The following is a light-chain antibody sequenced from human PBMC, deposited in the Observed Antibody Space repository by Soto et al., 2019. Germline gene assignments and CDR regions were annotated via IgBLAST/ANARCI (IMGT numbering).Light chain of an antibody. CDR3: QQYGSSPVH. J-gene: IGKJ2*01. Sequence: EIVLTQSPGTLSLSPGERATLSCRASQSVSSSYLAWYQQKPGQAPRLLIDGASSRATGIPDRLSGSGSGTDFTLTIRRLEPEDFAEYYCQQYGSSPVHFGPGTKLEIK. CDR2: GAS. CDR1: QSVSSSY. V-gene: IGKV3-20*01.